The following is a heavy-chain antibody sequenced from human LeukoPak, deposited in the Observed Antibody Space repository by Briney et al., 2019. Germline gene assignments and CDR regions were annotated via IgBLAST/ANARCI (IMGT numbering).Heavy chain of an antibody. CDR2: ISSSGSTI. CDR1: GFTFSDYY. Sequence: GGSLRLSCAASGFTFSDYYMSWIRQAPGKGLEWVSYISSSGSTIYYADSVKGRFTISRDNAKNSLYLQMNSLRAEDSALYYCTRTGLGYSLGNGLDAWGQGTLVTVSS. J-gene: IGHJ5*02. CDR3: TRTGLGYSLGNGLDA. D-gene: IGHD5-18*01. V-gene: IGHV3-11*04.